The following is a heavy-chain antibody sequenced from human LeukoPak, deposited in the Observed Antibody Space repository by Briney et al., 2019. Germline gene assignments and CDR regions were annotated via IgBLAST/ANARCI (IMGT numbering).Heavy chain of an antibody. Sequence: PGGSLRLYCAASGFTFSSYAMSWVRQAPGKGLEWVSAISGSGGSTYYADSVKGRFTISRDNAKNSLYLQMNSLGAEDTAVYYCASLVGATKDYWGQGTLVTVSS. J-gene: IGHJ4*02. CDR1: GFTFSSYA. CDR3: ASLVGATKDY. D-gene: IGHD1-26*01. V-gene: IGHV3-23*01. CDR2: ISGSGGST.